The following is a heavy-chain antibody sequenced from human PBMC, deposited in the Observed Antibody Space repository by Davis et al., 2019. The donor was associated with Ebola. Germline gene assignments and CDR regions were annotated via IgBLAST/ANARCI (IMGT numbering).Heavy chain of an antibody. Sequence: GESLKISCAASGFTFSDYYMSWIRQAPGKGLEWVSYISSSSSYTNYADSVKGRFTISRDNSKNTLYLQMNSLRAEDTAVYYCAKYPTTVVTRDAFDIWGQGTMVTVSS. V-gene: IGHV3-11*03. CDR3: AKYPTTVVTRDAFDI. D-gene: IGHD4-23*01. CDR1: GFTFSDYY. CDR2: ISSSSSYT. J-gene: IGHJ3*02.